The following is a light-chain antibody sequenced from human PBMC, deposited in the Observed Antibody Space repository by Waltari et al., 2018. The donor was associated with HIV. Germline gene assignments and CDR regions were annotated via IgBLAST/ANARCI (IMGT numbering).Light chain of an antibody. CDR3: AAWDDNLSGWV. CDR2: RNN. J-gene: IGLJ3*02. CDR1: RSNIGSNY. V-gene: IGLV1-47*01. Sequence: QSVLTQPPSASGTPGQSVTIPCSGSRSNIGSNYVYWYQQLPGTAPKLLIYRNNQRPSGVPDRFSGFKSGTSASLAISGLRSEDEADYYCAAWDDNLSGWVFGGGSKLTIL.